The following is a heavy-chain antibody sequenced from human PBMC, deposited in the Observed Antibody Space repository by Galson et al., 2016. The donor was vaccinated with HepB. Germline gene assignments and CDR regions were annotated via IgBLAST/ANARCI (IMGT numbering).Heavy chain of an antibody. D-gene: IGHD2-2*01. J-gene: IGHJ4*02. CDR2: IYHSGTA. CDR1: GGSISSGNW. V-gene: IGHV4-4*02. CDR3: ARHVGVPGTRGFDY. Sequence: SETLSLTCAVSGGSISSGNWWSWARQPPGKGLEWIGEIYHSGTANYNPSLGSRGTMSLDKSKNQISLKVTSVTAADTAVYYCARHVGVPGTRGFDYWGQGTLVTVSS.